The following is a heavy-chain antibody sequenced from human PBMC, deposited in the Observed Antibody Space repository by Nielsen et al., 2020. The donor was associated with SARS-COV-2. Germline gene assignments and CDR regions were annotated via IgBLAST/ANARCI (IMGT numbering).Heavy chain of an antibody. CDR1: GYRFTSYW. J-gene: IGHJ6*03. D-gene: IGHD4-11*01. V-gene: IGHV5-51*01. CDR2: IYPGDSDT. Sequence: GESLKISCEASGYRFTSYWIAWVRQTPGKGLEWMGIIYPGDSDTKYSPSIQDQVTISADKSISTAYLQWSSLKASDTAIYYCARHGYSSNNTCSIDVWGKGTTVTVS. CDR3: ARHGYSSNNTCSIDV.